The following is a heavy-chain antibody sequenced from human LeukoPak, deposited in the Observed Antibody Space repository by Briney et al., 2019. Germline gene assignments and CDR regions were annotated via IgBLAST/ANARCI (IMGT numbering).Heavy chain of an antibody. CDR2: IRYDGSNK. CDR1: GFTFSSYG. CDR3: AKDLLAARPSVQYFDY. V-gene: IGHV3-30*02. Sequence: GGSLRLSCAACGFTFSSYGMHWVRQAPGKGVEGVAFIRYDGSNKYYADSVKGRFTISRDNSKNTLYLQMNSLRAEDTAVYYCAKDLLAARPSVQYFDYWGQGTLVTVSS. D-gene: IGHD6-6*01. J-gene: IGHJ4*02.